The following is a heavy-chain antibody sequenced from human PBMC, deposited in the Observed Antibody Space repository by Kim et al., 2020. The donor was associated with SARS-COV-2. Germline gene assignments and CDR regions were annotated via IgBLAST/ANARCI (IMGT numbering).Heavy chain of an antibody. CDR3: AIKGDDILTGYYELPPKGLDRRSLSFEMRSYYGMDV. CDR1: GGTFSSYA. D-gene: IGHD3-9*01. V-gene: IGHV1-69*13. Sequence: SVKVSCKASGGTFSSYAISWVRQAPGQGLEWMGGIIPIFGTANYAQKFQGRGTITADESTSTAYMELSSLRSEDTAVYYCAIKGDDILTGYYELPPKGLDRRSLSFEMRSYYGMDVWGQGTTVTVSS. J-gene: IGHJ6*02. CDR2: IIPIFGTA.